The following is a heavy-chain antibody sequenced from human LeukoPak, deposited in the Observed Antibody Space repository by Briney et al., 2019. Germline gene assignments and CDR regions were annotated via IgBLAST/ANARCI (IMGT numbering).Heavy chain of an antibody. Sequence: GRSLRLSCAASGFTFSSYGMHWVRQAPGKGLEWVALISYDGSNKYYADSVKGRFTTSRDNSKNTLYLQMNSLRAEDTAVYYCAKDVGEVRWSLEYWGQGTLVTVSS. J-gene: IGHJ4*02. CDR2: ISYDGSNK. V-gene: IGHV3-30*18. CDR1: GFTFSSYG. CDR3: AKDVGEVRWSLEY. D-gene: IGHD5-24*01.